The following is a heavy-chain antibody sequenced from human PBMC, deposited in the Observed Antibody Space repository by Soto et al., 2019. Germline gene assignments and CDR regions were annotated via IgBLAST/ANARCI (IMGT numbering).Heavy chain of an antibody. CDR1: GFTFSDYY. CDR2: ISSSSSYT. V-gene: IGHV3-11*06. D-gene: IGHD6-13*01. CDR3: ARWDGSSRWYLGGRLYYYGMDV. Sequence: GGSLRLSCAASGFTFSDYYMSWIRQAPGKGLEWVSYISSSSSYTNYADSVKGRLAISRDNAKNSLYLQMNSLRAEDTAVYYCARWDGSSRWYLGGRLYYYGMDVWGQGTTVTVYS. J-gene: IGHJ6*02.